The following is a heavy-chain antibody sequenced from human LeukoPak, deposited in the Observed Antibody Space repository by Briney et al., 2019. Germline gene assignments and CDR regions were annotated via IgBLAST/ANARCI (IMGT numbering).Heavy chain of an antibody. Sequence: PGGSLGLSCAASRFTFSSYHMHWVRQAPGKGLEWLAVISDDGSKTYHTDSVRGRFTISRDNSENTLFLQMNSLRGEDTAVYYCARDKGTIWNSQNDPFDIWGQGTMVTVSS. J-gene: IGHJ3*02. D-gene: IGHD1-7*01. CDR2: ISDDGSKT. CDR3: ARDKGTIWNSQNDPFDI. V-gene: IGHV3-30*10. CDR1: RFTFSSYH.